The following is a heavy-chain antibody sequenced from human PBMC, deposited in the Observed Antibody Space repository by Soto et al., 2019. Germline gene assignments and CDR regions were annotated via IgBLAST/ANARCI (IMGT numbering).Heavy chain of an antibody. Sequence: QVQLVQSGAEVKKPGASVKVSCKASGYTFTSYDINWVRQATGQGLEWMGWMNPNSGNTGYAQKFQGRVTMTRNTARSTAYTERSSLSSEDTAVYYCAGEYSRGWSKDWGQGTLVTVSS. CDR3: AGEYSRGWSKD. V-gene: IGHV1-8*01. D-gene: IGHD6-19*01. CDR2: MNPNSGNT. J-gene: IGHJ4*02. CDR1: GYTFTSYD.